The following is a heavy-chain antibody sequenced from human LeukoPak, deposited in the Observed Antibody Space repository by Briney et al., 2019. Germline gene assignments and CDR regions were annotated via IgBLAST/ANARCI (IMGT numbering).Heavy chain of an antibody. D-gene: IGHD1-7*01. V-gene: IGHV3-48*04. J-gene: IGHJ4*02. Sequence: PGGSLRLSCAASGFTFSSHAMNWVRQAPGKGLEWVSYISISSSSVYYADSVKGRFTISRDNAKNSLYLQMNSLRAEDTAVYYCARMNYVSSGWGAPFDYWGQGTLVTVSS. CDR1: GFTFSSHA. CDR3: ARMNYVSSGWGAPFDY. CDR2: ISISSSSV.